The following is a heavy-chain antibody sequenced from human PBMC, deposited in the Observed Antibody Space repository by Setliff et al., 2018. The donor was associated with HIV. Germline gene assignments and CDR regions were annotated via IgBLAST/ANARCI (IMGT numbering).Heavy chain of an antibody. Sequence: PGGSLRLSCAASGFTFSSYWMSWVRQAPGKGLEWVADIKQDGSKAYYMDSVKGRFTISRDNPKNSLYLQMDSLRVEDTAVYYCARPFDQWGQGALVTVAS. J-gene: IGHJ4*02. CDR3: ARPFDQ. CDR1: GFTFSSYW. V-gene: IGHV3-7*04. CDR2: IKQDGSKA.